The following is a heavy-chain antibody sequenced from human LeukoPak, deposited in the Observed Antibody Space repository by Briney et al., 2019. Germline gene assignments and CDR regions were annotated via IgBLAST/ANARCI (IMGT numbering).Heavy chain of an antibody. D-gene: IGHD3-10*02. Sequence: GGSLRLSCAASGFTFSGYGMHWVRQAPGKGLEWVAVISYDGSNKYYADSVKGRFTISRDNSKNTLYLQMNSLRAEDTAVYYCAKDLRSEYHFDYWGQGTLVTVSS. CDR1: GFTFSGYG. V-gene: IGHV3-30*18. J-gene: IGHJ4*02. CDR3: AKDLRSEYHFDY. CDR2: ISYDGSNK.